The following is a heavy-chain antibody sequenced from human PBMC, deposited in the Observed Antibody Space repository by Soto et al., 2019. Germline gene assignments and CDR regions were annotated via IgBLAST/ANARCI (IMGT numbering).Heavy chain of an antibody. CDR1: GGTFSSYA. CDR2: IIPIFGTA. J-gene: IGHJ4*02. Sequence: SVKVSCKASGGTFSSYAISWVRQAPGQGLEWMGGIIPIFGTANYAQKFQGRVTITADKSTGTAYMELNSLRSEDTAVYYCVRDSPIGSTFSGYDGIDYWGQGTLVTVSS. V-gene: IGHV1-69*06. D-gene: IGHD5-12*01. CDR3: VRDSPIGSTFSGYDGIDY.